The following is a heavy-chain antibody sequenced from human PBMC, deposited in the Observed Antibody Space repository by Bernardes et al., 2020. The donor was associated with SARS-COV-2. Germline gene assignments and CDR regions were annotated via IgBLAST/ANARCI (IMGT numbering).Heavy chain of an antibody. CDR2: IIPIFGTA. CDR1: GGTFSSYA. J-gene: IGHJ3*02. D-gene: IGHD1-26*01. V-gene: IGHV1-69*13. CDR3: ASLATAAFDI. Sequence: SVKVSCKASGGTFSSYAISWVRQAPGQGLEWMGGIIPIFGTANYAQKFQGRVTITADESTSTAYMELSSLRSEDTAMYYCASLATAAFDIWGQGTMVTVSS.